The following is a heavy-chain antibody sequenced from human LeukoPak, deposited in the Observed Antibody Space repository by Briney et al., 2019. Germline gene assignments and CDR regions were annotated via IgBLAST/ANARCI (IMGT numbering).Heavy chain of an antibody. V-gene: IGHV3-74*01. J-gene: IGHJ6*04. CDR1: GFTSTSYR. CDR2: INSDGSST. D-gene: IGHD3-10*02. Sequence: PGGSLRLSCVAPGFTSTSYRMHWVRQALGKGLVWVSRINSDGSSTNYADSVKGRFTISRDNAKNTLYLKLTSLRAEDTAGYNCAELGITMIGGVWGKGTTVTISS. CDR3: AELGITMIGGV.